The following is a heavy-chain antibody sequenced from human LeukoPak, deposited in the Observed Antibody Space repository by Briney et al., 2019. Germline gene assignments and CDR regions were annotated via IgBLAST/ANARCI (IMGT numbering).Heavy chain of an antibody. CDR1: GFTFSSYA. D-gene: IGHD3-9*01. Sequence: GGSLRLSCAASGFTFSSYAMSWVRQAPGKGLEWVSAISGSGGSTYYADSVKGRFTISRDNSKNTLCLQMNSLRVEDTAVYYCAKDLSLLRYFDWPPLDAFDIWGQGTMVTVSS. CDR3: AKDLSLLRYFDWPPLDAFDI. V-gene: IGHV3-23*01. CDR2: ISGSGGST. J-gene: IGHJ3*02.